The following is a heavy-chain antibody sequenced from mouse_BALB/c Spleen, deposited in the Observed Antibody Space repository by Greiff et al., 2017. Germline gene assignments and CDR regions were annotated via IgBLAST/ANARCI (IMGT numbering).Heavy chain of an antibody. D-gene: IGHD2-10*02. CDR2: ISSGSSTI. V-gene: IGHV5-17*02. CDR3: ARQYGNYDAWFAY. J-gene: IGHJ3*01. CDR1: GFTFSSFG. Sequence: EVQRVESGGGLVQPGGSRKLSCAASGFTFSSFGMHWVRQAPEKGLEWVAYISSGSSTIYYADTVKGRFTISRDNPKNTLFLQMTSLRSEDTAMYYCARQYGNYDAWFAYWGQGTLVTVSA.